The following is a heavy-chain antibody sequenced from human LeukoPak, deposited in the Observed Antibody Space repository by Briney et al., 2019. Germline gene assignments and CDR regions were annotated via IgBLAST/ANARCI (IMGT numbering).Heavy chain of an antibody. CDR1: GFTFSSYA. CDR3: ARLGQGRDFWSAYGYYYYMDV. J-gene: IGHJ6*03. Sequence: GGSLRLSCAASGFTFSSYAMSWVRQAPGKGLEWVSAISGSGGSTYYADSVKGRFTISRDNSKNTLYLQMNSLRAEDTAVYYCARLGQGRDFWSAYGYYYYMDVWGKGTTVTVSS. CDR2: ISGSGGST. D-gene: IGHD3-3*01. V-gene: IGHV3-23*01.